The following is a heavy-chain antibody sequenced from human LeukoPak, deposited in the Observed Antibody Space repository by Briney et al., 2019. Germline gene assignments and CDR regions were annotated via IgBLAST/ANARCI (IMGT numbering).Heavy chain of an antibody. CDR3: AKERIQLWPTYCDY. V-gene: IGHV3-23*01. D-gene: IGHD1-1*01. J-gene: IGHJ4*02. CDR1: GFTFSNYA. Sequence: GGSLRLSCAASGFTFSNYAMSWVRQAPGKGLEWVSAISDSGGSTYYTDSVKGRFTISRDNSKNTLYLQMNNLRAEDTALYYCAKERIQLWPTYCDYWGQGTLVTVSS. CDR2: ISDSGGST.